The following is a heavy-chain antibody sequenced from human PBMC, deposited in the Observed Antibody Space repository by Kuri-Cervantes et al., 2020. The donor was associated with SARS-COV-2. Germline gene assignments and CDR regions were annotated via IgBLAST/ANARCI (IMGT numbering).Heavy chain of an antibody. CDR2: ISNDGKNK. V-gene: IGHV3-30*18. CDR1: GFNFSRTD. Sequence: GGSLRLSCAASGFNFSRTDMHWVRQAPGKGLEWVAVISNDGKNKKCIGSGKGRFTISRDNSQNTLYLRMTSLRSEDTAMYYCAKDRFGAHDFWGQGTLVTVSS. CDR3: AKDRFGAHDF. J-gene: IGHJ4*02. D-gene: IGHD4/OR15-4a*01.